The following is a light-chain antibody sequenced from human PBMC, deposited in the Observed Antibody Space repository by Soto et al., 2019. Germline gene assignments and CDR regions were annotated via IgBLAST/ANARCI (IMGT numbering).Light chain of an antibody. Sequence: EVVLTQSPGTLSLSPGERATLSCRASQSVDRAYLAWYQHKPGQAPRLLMYGSSNRASDIPDRFSGSGSVTDFPLTIIRLEPEHFAVYYCQQYSDSPPYTFGQGTKLEIK. CDR3: QQYSDSPPYT. CDR1: QSVDRAY. CDR2: GSS. J-gene: IGKJ2*01. V-gene: IGKV3-20*01.